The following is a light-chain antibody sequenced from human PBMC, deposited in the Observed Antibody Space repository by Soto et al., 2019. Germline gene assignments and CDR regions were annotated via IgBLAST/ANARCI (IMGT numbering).Light chain of an antibody. Sequence: EIGMSQSPSTLSVSPGETASLSCRASQSAGNFLAWYQQKPGQAPRLLIYYISTRATGIPARFSGSGSGTEFTLTINSLQSEDSAVYYCQQHNQWPITCGQATRLE. CDR2: YIS. J-gene: IGKJ5*01. CDR1: QSAGNF. CDR3: QQHNQWPIT. V-gene: IGKV3D-15*01.